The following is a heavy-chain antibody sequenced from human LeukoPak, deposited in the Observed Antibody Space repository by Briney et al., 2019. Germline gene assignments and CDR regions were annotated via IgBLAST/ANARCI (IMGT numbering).Heavy chain of an antibody. D-gene: IGHD3-10*01. J-gene: IGHJ4*02. CDR1: AFIFSGHW. V-gene: IGHV3-7*01. Sequence: GGSLRLSCEGSAFIFSGHWMNWVRQTPGKGLEWVASIKEGGSERQYVDSVKGRFTISRDNARNSLSLQMNSLRAEDTAVYYCTKWSTSGSYYTEWGQGTLVIVSS. CDR2: IKEGGSER. CDR3: TKWSTSGSYYTE.